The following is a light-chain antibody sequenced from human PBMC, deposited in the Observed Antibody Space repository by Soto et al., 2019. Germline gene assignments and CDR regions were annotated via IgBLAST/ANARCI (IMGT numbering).Light chain of an antibody. Sequence: SALTQPASVSGSPGQSITISCSGTSSDIGAYDYVSWYQQPPGTAPKLIIYEVNNRPSGVPDRFSGSKSGNTASLTISGLQAEDEADYYCNSFTTSSTYVFGTGTKVTVL. CDR3: NSFTTSSTYV. CDR2: EVN. V-gene: IGLV2-18*02. J-gene: IGLJ1*01. CDR1: SSDIGAYDY.